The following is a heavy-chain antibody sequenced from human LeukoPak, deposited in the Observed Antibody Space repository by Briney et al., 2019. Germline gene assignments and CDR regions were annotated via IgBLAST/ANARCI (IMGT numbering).Heavy chain of an antibody. Sequence: PGGSPRLSCAASGFTFSTYWMSWVRQAPGKGLEWVANIKEDGSEKYYVDSVKGRFTISRDNAKNSLYVQMNSLRAEDTAVYYCVRDYYFDSWGQGTLVTVSS. V-gene: IGHV3-7*01. CDR2: IKEDGSEK. CDR1: GFTFSTYW. CDR3: VRDYYFDS. J-gene: IGHJ4*02.